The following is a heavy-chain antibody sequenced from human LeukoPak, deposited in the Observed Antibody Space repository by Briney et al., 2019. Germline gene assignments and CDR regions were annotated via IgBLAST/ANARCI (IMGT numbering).Heavy chain of an antibody. V-gene: IGHV3-30*04. CDR2: ISYDGTNI. D-gene: IGHD3-10*01. Sequence: GRSLRLACAASGFTFSTCAMHWVRQAPGKGLEWVAVISYDGTNIYYADFVRGRFTISRDNSKNTLYLQMNSLRPEDTAVYYCVKDRDGSGVFDYWGQGTLVTVSS. J-gene: IGHJ4*02. CDR3: VKDRDGSGVFDY. CDR1: GFTFSTCA.